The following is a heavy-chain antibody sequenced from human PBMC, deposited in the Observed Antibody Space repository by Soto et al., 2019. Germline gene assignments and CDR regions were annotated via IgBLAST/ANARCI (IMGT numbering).Heavy chain of an antibody. CDR3: ARDRGYCSGGSCYSGRSYGMAV. D-gene: IGHD2-15*01. CDR1: GYTFTSYG. J-gene: IGHJ6*02. CDR2: ISAYNGNT. V-gene: IGHV1-18*04. Sequence: ASVKVSCKASGYTFTSYGISWVRQAPGQGLEWMGWISAYNGNTNYAQKLQGRVTMTTDTSTSTAYMELRSLRSDDTAVYYCARDRGYCSGGSCYSGRSYGMAVWGQGTRVTVSS.